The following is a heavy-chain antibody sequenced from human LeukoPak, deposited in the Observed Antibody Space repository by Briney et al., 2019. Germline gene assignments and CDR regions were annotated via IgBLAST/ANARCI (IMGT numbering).Heavy chain of an antibody. D-gene: IGHD6-6*01. CDR3: ARDPGGIAARLLKFNP. CDR1: GGSFSGYS. CDR2: INHSGST. J-gene: IGHJ5*02. V-gene: IGHV4-34*01. Sequence: SETLSLTCEVYGGSFSGYSWSWIRQPPGKGLECIGEINHSGSTNYNPSLKSRVAISVDTSKNQFSLKLSSVTAADTAVYYCARDPGGIAARLLKFNPWGQGTLVTVSS.